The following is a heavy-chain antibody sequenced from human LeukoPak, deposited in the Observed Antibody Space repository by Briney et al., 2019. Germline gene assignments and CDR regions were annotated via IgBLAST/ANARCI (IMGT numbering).Heavy chain of an antibody. J-gene: IGHJ3*02. Sequence: PGGSLRLSCAASGFTFSSYGMSWVRQAPGKGLEWVSAISGSGGSTYYADSVKGRFTISRDNSKNTLYLQMNSLRAEDTAVYYCAKDLWFGESIDAFDIWGQGTMDTVSS. CDR2: ISGSGGST. V-gene: IGHV3-23*01. CDR3: AKDLWFGESIDAFDI. CDR1: GFTFSSYG. D-gene: IGHD3-10*01.